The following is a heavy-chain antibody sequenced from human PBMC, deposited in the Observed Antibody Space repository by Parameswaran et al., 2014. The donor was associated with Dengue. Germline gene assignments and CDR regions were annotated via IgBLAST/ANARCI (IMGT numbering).Heavy chain of an antibody. CDR2: IHYSGST. CDR3: AREGDHPTVTARRGVWFDP. D-gene: IGHD4-17*01. J-gene: IGHJ5*02. Sequence: RWIRQPPGKGLEWIGYIHYSGSTTYNPSLKSRVTISVDTSKNQFSLNLSSVTAADTAVYYCAREGDHPTVTARRGVWFDPWSQGTLVTVSS. V-gene: IGHV4-59*01.